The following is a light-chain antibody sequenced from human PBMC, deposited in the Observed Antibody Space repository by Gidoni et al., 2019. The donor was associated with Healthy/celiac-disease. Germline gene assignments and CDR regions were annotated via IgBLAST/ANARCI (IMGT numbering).Light chain of an antibody. V-gene: IGKV3-11*01. CDR1: QSVSSY. Sequence: EIVLTQSPATRSLSPGGRATLSCRASQSVSSYLAWYQQKPGQAPRLLIYDASNRATGIPARFSGSGSGTDFTLTISSLEPEDFAVYYCQQRSNWPYTFGQGTKLEIK. CDR3: QQRSNWPYT. J-gene: IGKJ2*01. CDR2: DAS.